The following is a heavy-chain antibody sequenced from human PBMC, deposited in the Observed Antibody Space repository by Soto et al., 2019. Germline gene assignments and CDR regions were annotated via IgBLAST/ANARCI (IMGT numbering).Heavy chain of an antibody. CDR2: IYYSGRT. V-gene: IGHV4-39*01. D-gene: IGHD2-21*02. CDR3: ARQRTTVVTQAYFDH. J-gene: IGHJ4*02. Sequence: SETQSLTCIVSGESISSSSYYWGWIRQPPGKGLEWIGSIYYSGRTYYNPSFKSRVTISIDTSKNQFSLKLGSVTATDTAVYYCARQRTTVVTQAYFDHWGQGALVTVSS. CDR1: GESISSSSYY.